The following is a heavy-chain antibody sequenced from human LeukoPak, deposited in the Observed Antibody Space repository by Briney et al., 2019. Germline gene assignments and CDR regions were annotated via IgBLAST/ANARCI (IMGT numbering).Heavy chain of an antibody. D-gene: IGHD1/OR15-1a*01. V-gene: IGHV3-30*04. J-gene: IGHJ4*02. CDR3: ARRHYQTKL. CDR1: GFTFSSYA. Sequence: PGGSLRLSCAASGFTFSSYAMHWVRQAPGKGLEWVAVISYDGSNKSYADSVKGRFTISRDNVRNSLFLQMNSLRTEDTSVYYCARRHYQTKLWGQKSLFTVYS. CDR2: ISYDGSNK.